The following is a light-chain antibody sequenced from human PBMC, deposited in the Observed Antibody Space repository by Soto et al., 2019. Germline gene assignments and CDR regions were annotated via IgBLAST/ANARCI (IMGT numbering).Light chain of an antibody. CDR2: GAS. J-gene: IGKJ2*01. V-gene: IGKV3-20*01. CDR3: QQYGTSLYT. CDR1: QSVSSNY. Sequence: EIVLTQSPGTLSLSPGERATLCCRASQSVSSNYLAWYQQKPGQAPRLLIYGASSRATGIPDRFSGSGSGTDFTLTISRLEPEDFAVYYCQQYGTSLYTFGQWTKLEIK.